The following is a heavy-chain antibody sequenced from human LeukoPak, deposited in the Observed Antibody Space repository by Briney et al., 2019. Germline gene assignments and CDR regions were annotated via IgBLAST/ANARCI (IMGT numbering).Heavy chain of an antibody. V-gene: IGHV1-2*06. CDR3: ARVVAVTGTRVYYMGV. Sequence: SVKVSCKASRYAFTGYYMDWVRQAPGQGLEWMGRINPNSGATNYAQKLQGRVTMTRDTSISTAYMEFNGLRSDDTAVYYCARVVAVTGTRVYYMGVWGKGTTVTVSS. CDR2: INPNSGAT. J-gene: IGHJ6*03. D-gene: IGHD6-19*01. CDR1: RYAFTGYY.